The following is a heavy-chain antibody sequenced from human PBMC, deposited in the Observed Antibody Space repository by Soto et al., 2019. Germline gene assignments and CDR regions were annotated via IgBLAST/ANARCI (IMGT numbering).Heavy chain of an antibody. CDR1: GYTFTSYG. D-gene: IGHD4-17*01. J-gene: IGHJ6*02. CDR2: ISAYNGNT. CDR3: ARGPTRYGDYYYYGMDV. Sequence: QVQLVQSGAEVKKPGASVKVSCKASGYTFTSYGISWVRQAPGQGLEWMGWISAYNGNTNYAQKLQGRVTMTTDTSTSTAYMGLRSVRSDDTAVYYCARGPTRYGDYYYYGMDVWGQGTTVTVSS. V-gene: IGHV1-18*01.